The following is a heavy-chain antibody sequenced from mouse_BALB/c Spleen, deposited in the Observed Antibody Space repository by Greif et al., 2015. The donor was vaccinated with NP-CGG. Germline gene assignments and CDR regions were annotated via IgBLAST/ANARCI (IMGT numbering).Heavy chain of an antibody. CDR3: TRSWDSYFDY. D-gene: IGHD3-3*01. CDR2: INPSNGGT. CDR1: GYTFTSYY. V-gene: IGHV1S81*02. Sequence: QVQLQQSGAELVKPGASVKLSCKASGYTFTSYYMYWVKQRPGRGLEWIGEINPSNGGTNFNEKFKSKATLTVDKSSSTTYMQLSSLTSEDSAVYYCTRSWDSYFDYWGQGTTLTVSS. J-gene: IGHJ2*01.